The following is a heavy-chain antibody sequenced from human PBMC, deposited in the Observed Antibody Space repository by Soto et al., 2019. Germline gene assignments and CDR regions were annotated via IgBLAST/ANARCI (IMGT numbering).Heavy chain of an antibody. Sequence: QVQLVESGGGVVQPGRSLRLTCAASGFTFSSNGMHWVRQAPGKGLEWVALVAYDGSKTSYGDSVRGRFTISRDNSEHTVYLQMNSLRAEDTAVYYCARWVGGSMSDNSGNYDSWGQGTLVTVSS. CDR2: VAYDGSKT. J-gene: IGHJ5*01. CDR3: ARWVGGSMSDNSGNYDS. CDR1: GFTFSSNG. V-gene: IGHV3-30*03. D-gene: IGHD3-22*01.